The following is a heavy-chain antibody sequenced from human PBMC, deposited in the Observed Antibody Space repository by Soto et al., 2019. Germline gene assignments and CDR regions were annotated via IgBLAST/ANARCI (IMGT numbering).Heavy chain of an antibody. Sequence: GGSLRLSCAASGFTVSSNYMSWVRQPPGKGLEWVSVFYSGGSTYYADSVKGRFTISRDDSKNTLYLQMNSLRADDTAVYYCAREGTMAPMFDFWGQGTLVTVSS. CDR3: AREGTMAPMFDF. CDR2: FYSGGST. D-gene: IGHD5-12*01. J-gene: IGHJ4*02. V-gene: IGHV3-66*01. CDR1: GFTVSSNY.